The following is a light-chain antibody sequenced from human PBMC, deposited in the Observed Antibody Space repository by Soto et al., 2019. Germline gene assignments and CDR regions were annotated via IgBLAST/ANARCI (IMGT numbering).Light chain of an antibody. Sequence: QSALTQPASVSGSPGQSITISCTGTSSDVGGYDFVSWYRQYPGQAPKILIYEVTHRPSGVPDRFSGSKSGNTASLTISGLQADDEADYYCSSYAGSSNWVFGGGTKLTVL. CDR3: SSYAGSSNWV. CDR2: EVT. V-gene: IGLV2-14*01. CDR1: SSDVGGYDF. J-gene: IGLJ3*02.